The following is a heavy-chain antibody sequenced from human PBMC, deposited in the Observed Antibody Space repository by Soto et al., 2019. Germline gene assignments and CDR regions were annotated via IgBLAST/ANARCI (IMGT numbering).Heavy chain of an antibody. J-gene: IGHJ6*02. CDR3: ARVLDCSGGSCGMDV. V-gene: IGHV1-69*13. D-gene: IGHD2-15*01. CDR1: GGTFSSYA. Sequence: SVKVSCKASGGTFSSYAISWVRQAPGQGLEWMGGIIPIFGTANYAQKFQGRVTITADESTSTAYMELSSLRSEDTAVYYCARVLDCSGGSCGMDVWGQGTTVTVSS. CDR2: IIPIFGTA.